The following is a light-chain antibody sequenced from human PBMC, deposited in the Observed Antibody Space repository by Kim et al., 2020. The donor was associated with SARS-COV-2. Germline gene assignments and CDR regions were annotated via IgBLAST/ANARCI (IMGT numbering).Light chain of an antibody. CDR1: QSITIY. CDR3: QQYYTCPIT. CDR2: AAS. J-gene: IGKJ5*01. V-gene: IGKV1-16*02. Sequence: SVADVVTITCRASQSITIYLAWFHQNPGKAPKSLLYAASSLQSGLPSKFSGSESGTDFTLPINCLQPEDFATYYCQQYYTCPITFGQGTRLEIK.